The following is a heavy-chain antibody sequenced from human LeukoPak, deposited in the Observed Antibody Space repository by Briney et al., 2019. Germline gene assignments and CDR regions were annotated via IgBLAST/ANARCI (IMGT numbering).Heavy chain of an antibody. CDR1: GGSISSVGYY. Sequence: PSETLSLTCTVSGGSISSVGYYWIWIRQPAGKGLEWIGHIYTSGSTNYNPSLKSRVTISVDTSKNQFSLRLSSVTAADTAVYYCASDSGYWGQGTLVTVSS. J-gene: IGHJ4*02. CDR3: ASDSGY. CDR2: IYTSGST. V-gene: IGHV4-61*09.